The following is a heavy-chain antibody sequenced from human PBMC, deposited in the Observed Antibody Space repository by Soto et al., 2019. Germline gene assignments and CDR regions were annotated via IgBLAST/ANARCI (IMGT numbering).Heavy chain of an antibody. CDR3: AQGRYRSGWYDSGGYYFDY. CDR1: GFSLSTSGVG. V-gene: IGHV2-5*01. Sequence: SGPTLVNPTQTLTLTCTFSGFSLSTSGVGVGWIRQPPGKALEWLALIYWNDDKRYSPSLKSRLTITKDTSKNQVVLTMTNMDPVDTATYYCAQGRYRSGWYDSGGYYFDYWGQGTLVTVSS. J-gene: IGHJ4*02. D-gene: IGHD6-19*01. CDR2: IYWNDDK.